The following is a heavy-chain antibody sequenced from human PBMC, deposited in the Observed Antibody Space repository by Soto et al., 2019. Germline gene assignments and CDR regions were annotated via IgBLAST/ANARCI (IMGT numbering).Heavy chain of an antibody. CDR1: GGSISSSSYY. V-gene: IGHV4-39*01. CDR2: IYYNGST. CDR3: ARTLSSWPPMGAFDI. J-gene: IGHJ3*02. D-gene: IGHD6-13*01. Sequence: PSETLSLTCTVSGGSISSSSYYWGWIRQPPGKGLEWIGSIYYNGSTYYKPSLKSRVTISVDTSKKQFSLKLSSVTAAYTALYYCARTLSSWPPMGAFDIWGQGTMVTVSS.